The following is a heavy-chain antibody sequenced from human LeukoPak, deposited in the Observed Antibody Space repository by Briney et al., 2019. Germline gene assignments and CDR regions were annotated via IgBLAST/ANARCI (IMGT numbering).Heavy chain of an antibody. D-gene: IGHD5-24*01. CDR3: ARDLGGDGYNHPFDY. J-gene: IGHJ4*02. V-gene: IGHV4-4*02. CDR1: GGSISSSNG. Sequence: PSGTLSLPCAVSGGSISSSNGWSWVRHPPGKGLEWIGEIYHSGSTNYNPSLKSRVTISVDKSKNQFSLKLSSVTAADTAVYYCARDLGGDGYNHPFDYWGQGTLVTVSS. CDR2: IYHSGST.